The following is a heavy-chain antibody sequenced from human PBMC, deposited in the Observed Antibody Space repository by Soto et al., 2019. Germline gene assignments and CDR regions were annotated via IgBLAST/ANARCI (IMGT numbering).Heavy chain of an antibody. V-gene: IGHV3-48*03. J-gene: IGHJ6*02. CDR2: ISSSGSTI. Sequence: PGGSLRLSCAASGFTFSSYEMNWVRQAPGKGLEWVSYISSSGSTIYYADSVKGRFTISRDSAKNSLYLQMNSLRAEDTAVYYCARDQSITIFGVLRWNGVDVWGQGTTVTVSS. CDR1: GFTFSSYE. D-gene: IGHD3-3*01. CDR3: ARDQSITIFGVLRWNGVDV.